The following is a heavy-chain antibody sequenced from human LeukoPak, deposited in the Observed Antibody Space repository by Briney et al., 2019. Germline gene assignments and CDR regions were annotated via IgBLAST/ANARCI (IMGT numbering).Heavy chain of an antibody. V-gene: IGHV4-34*01. CDR3: ARRISIAVGYWYFDL. Sequence: PSETLSLTCAVYGGSVSGDYWSWIRQPPGKGLEWIGEINHSGSTNYNPSLKSRVTISVDTSKNQFSLKLSSVTAADTAVYYCARRISIAVGYWYFDLWGRGTLVTVSS. CDR1: GGSVSGDY. CDR2: INHSGST. D-gene: IGHD6-19*01. J-gene: IGHJ2*01.